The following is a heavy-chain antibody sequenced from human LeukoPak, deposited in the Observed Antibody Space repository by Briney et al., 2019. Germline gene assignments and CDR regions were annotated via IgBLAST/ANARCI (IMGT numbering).Heavy chain of an antibody. CDR2: INPNSGGT. J-gene: IGHJ4*02. D-gene: IGHD5-12*01. CDR1: GYTFTGYY. V-gene: IGHV1-2*02. CDR3: ARTIRPGGPTVGF. Sequence: ASVKVSCKASGYTFTGYYMHWVRQAPGQGLEWMGWINPNSGGTNYAQKFQGRVTMTGDTSISTAYMELSRLRSDDTAVYYCARTIRPGGPTVGFWGQGTLVTVSS.